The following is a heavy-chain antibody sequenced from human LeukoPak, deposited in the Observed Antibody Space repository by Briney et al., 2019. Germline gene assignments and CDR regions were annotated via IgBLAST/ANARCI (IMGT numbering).Heavy chain of an antibody. CDR3: ARGMAVYSSGYKY. V-gene: IGHV4-39*07. CDR2: IYYSGST. CDR1: GGSISSSSYY. D-gene: IGHD3-22*01. J-gene: IGHJ4*02. Sequence: SETLSLTCTVSGGSISSSSYYWGWIRQPPGKGLEWIGSIYYSGSTYYNPSLKSRVTISVDTSKNQFSLKLSSVTAADTAVYYCARGMAVYSSGYKYWGQGTLVTVSS.